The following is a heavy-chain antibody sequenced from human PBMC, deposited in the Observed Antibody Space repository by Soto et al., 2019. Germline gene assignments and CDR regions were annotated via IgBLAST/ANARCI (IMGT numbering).Heavy chain of an antibody. CDR1: GYTFTSYD. D-gene: IGHD3-3*01. V-gene: IGHV1-8*01. J-gene: IGHJ6*02. CDR2: MNPNSGNT. CDR3: ARADSITIFGVVNRYGMDA. Sequence: ASVKVSCKASGYTFTSYDLNWVRQATGQGLEWMGWMNPNSGNTGYAQKFQGRVTMTRNTSISTAYMELSSLRSEDTAVYYCARADSITIFGVVNRYGMDARGQGTRVPFSS.